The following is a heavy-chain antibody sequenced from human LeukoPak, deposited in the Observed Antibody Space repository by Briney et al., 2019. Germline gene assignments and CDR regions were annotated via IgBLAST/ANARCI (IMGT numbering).Heavy chain of an antibody. CDR2: INHSGST. V-gene: IGHV4-39*07. D-gene: IGHD2-2*02. Sequence: SETLSLTCTVSGGSISSSSYYWGWIRQPLGKGLEWIGEINHSGSTNYNPSLKSRVTISVDTSKNQFSLKLSSVTAADTAVYYCARYCSSTSCYTRMAIDYWGQGTLVTVSS. CDR3: ARYCSSTSCYTRMAIDY. CDR1: GGSISSSSYY. J-gene: IGHJ4*02.